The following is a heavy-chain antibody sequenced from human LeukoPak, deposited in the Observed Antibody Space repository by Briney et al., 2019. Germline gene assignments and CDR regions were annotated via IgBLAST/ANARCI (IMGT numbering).Heavy chain of an antibody. CDR2: IIPIFGTA. J-gene: IGHJ4*02. CDR3: ATENSYEPNYFDY. V-gene: IGHV1-69*05. D-gene: IGHD5-12*01. CDR1: GYTFTSYG. Sequence: SVKVSCKASGYTFTSYGISWVRQAPGQGLEWMGRIIPIFGTANYAQKFQGRVTITRDESTTTAYMELSSLRSEDTAVYYCATENSYEPNYFDYWGQGTLVTVSS.